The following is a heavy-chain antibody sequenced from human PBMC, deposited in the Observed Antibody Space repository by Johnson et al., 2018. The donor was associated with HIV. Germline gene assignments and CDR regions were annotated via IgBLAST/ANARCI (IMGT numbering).Heavy chain of an antibody. V-gene: IGHV3-33*06. J-gene: IGHJ3*02. CDR3: AKDGDDGDGPDGTKGAFDI. Sequence: QVRLVESGGGVVQPGRSLRLSCAASGFIFSSYGMHWVRQAPGKGLEWVAVIWYDGSSKYYVDSVKARFTISRDDARNTLYLQMNSLRIEDTGLYYCAKDGDDGDGPDGTKGAFDIWGQGTMVTVSS. CDR1: GFIFSSYG. D-gene: IGHD5-24*01. CDR2: IWYDGSSK.